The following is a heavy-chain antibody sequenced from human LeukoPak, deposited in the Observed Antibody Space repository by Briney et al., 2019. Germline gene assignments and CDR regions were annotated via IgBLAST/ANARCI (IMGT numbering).Heavy chain of an antibody. CDR1: GFTFSNAW. J-gene: IGHJ4*02. CDR3: TSSGSYFPFDY. V-gene: IGHV3-15*01. D-gene: IGHD1-26*01. CDR2: IKSKTDGGTT. Sequence: GGSLRLSCAASGFTFSNAWMGWVRQAPGKGLEWVGRIKSKTDGGTTDYAAPVKGRFTISRDDSKKTLYLQMNSLTTEDTAVYYCTSSGSYFPFDYWGQGTLVTVSS.